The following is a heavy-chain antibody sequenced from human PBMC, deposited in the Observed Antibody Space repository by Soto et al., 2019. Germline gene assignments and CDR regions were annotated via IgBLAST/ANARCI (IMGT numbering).Heavy chain of an antibody. Sequence: HVQLQESGPGPVTPSQTLSLSCTVSGVSITSGSYYWTWVRQSPGKGLEWIGYRYYSGNTYYNPSLNSRATISVDTSKNQFFLKLTSVTAADTAVYYCARGGYDTSGQTFIGWGPDCWCQGTLVTVSS. CDR1: GVSITSGSYY. J-gene: IGHJ4*02. D-gene: IGHD3-22*01. CDR3: ARGGYDTSGQTFIGWGPDC. CDR2: RYYSGNT. V-gene: IGHV4-30-4*01.